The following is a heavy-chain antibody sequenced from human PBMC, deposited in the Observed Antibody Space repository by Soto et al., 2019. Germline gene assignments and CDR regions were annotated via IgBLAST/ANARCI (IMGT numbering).Heavy chain of an antibody. D-gene: IGHD2-15*01. Sequence: SETLSLTCTVSGGSISSSSYYWGWIRQPPGKGLEWIGSIYYSGSTYYNPSLKSRVTISVDTSKNQFSLKLSSVTAADTAVYYCARHTSIVRKYYYGMDVWGQGTTVTVSS. V-gene: IGHV4-39*01. CDR2: IYYSGST. J-gene: IGHJ6*02. CDR3: ARHTSIVRKYYYGMDV. CDR1: GGSISSSSYY.